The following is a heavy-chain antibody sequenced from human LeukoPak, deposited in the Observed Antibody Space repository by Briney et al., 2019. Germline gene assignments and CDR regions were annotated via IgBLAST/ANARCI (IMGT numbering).Heavy chain of an antibody. CDR3: ARRYPGSYYDY. V-gene: IGHV3-48*03. J-gene: IGHJ4*02. CDR1: GFTFSSYE. CDR2: ISSSGSTI. Sequence: GGSLRLSCAASGFTFSSYEMNWVRQAPGKGLEWVSYISSSGSTIYYADSVKGRFTISRDNSKNSLYLQMNSLRAEDTAVYYCARRYPGSYYDYWGQGTLVTVSS. D-gene: IGHD1-26*01.